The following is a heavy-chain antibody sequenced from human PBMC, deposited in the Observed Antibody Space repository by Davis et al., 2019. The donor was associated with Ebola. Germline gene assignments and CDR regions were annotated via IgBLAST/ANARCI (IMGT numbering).Heavy chain of an antibody. V-gene: IGHV4-59*08. D-gene: IGHD6-6*01. Sequence: SETLSLTCTVSGGSISSYYWSWIRQPPGKGLEWIGYIYYSGSTRYNPSLKSRVTISVDTSKNQFSLKLGSVTAADTAVYYCARQRSIADHFDYWGQGTLVTVSS. J-gene: IGHJ4*02. CDR1: GGSISSYY. CDR2: IYYSGST. CDR3: ARQRSIADHFDY.